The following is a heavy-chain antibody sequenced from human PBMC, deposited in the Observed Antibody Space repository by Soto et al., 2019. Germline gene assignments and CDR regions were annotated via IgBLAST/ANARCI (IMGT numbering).Heavy chain of an antibody. V-gene: IGHV1-3*01. CDR2: INAGNGNT. CDR1: GYTFTSYA. D-gene: IGHD3-3*01. Sequence: QVPLVQSGAEVKKPGASVKVSCKASGYTFTSYAMHWVRQAPGQRLEWMGWINAGNGNTKYSQKFQGRVTITRDTTASTAYMELSSLRSEDTAVYYCARGPAAIFGVVISYYYYMDVWGKGTTVTVSS. CDR3: ARGPAAIFGVVISYYYYMDV. J-gene: IGHJ6*03.